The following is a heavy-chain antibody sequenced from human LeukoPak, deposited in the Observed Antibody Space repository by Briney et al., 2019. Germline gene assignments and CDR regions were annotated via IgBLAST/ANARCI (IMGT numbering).Heavy chain of an antibody. CDR2: IYTSGST. CDR1: GGSISSGGYY. CDR3: ARQNWIAAAGVLVWGAFDI. D-gene: IGHD6-13*01. J-gene: IGHJ3*02. Sequence: SETLSLTCSVSGGSISSGGYYWSWIRQPAGKGLEWIGRIYTSGSTNYNPSLKSRVTISVNTSKNQFSLKLSSVTAADTAVYYCARQNWIAAAGVLVWGAFDIWGQGTMVTVSS. V-gene: IGHV4-61*02.